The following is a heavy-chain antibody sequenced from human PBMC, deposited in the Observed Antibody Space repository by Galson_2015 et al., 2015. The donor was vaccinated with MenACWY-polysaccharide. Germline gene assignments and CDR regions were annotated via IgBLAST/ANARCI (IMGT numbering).Heavy chain of an antibody. D-gene: IGHD5-12*01. Sequence: SLRLSCAASGFTFSTYWMHWVRHAPGKGLVWVSRIKSDGSSTNYADSVKGRFTISRDNAKNTLYLQMNSLRAEDTVLYYCARGYSAYDWGQGTLVTVSA. CDR2: IKSDGSST. CDR3: ARGYSAYD. J-gene: IGHJ4*02. V-gene: IGHV3-74*01. CDR1: GFTFSTYW.